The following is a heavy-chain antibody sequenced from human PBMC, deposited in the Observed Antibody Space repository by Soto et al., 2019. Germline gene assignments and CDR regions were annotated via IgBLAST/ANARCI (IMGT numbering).Heavy chain of an antibody. J-gene: IGHJ6*02. D-gene: IGHD2-21*02. CDR3: ASPTYCGGDGYGVYYYYGMDV. CDR1: GGTFSSYA. V-gene: IGHV1-69*01. CDR2: IIPIFGTA. Sequence: QVQLVQSGAEVKKPGSSVKVSCKASGGTFSSYAISWVRQAPGQGLEWMGGIIPIFGTANYAQKFQGRVTITADESTSTAYMELSSLRSEDTAVYYCASPTYCGGDGYGVYYYYGMDVWGQGTTVTVSS.